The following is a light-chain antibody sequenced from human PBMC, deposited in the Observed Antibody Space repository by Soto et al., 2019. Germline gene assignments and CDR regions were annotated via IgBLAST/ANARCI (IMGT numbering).Light chain of an antibody. J-gene: IGLJ2*01. V-gene: IGLV2-14*01. Sequence: QSALTQPASVSGSPGQSITISCTGTGSDVGGFNYVSWYQQYPGTAPKLIIYEVSNRPSGVSNRFSGSKSGNTASLTISGLQAEDEADYYCISYTSSSTDVVFGGGTKLTVL. CDR3: ISYTSSSTDVV. CDR1: GSDVGGFNY. CDR2: EVS.